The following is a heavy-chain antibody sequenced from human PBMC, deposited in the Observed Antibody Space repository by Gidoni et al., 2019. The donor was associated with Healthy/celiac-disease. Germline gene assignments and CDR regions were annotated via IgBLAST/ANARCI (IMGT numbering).Heavy chain of an antibody. CDR2: ISAYSGNT. V-gene: IGHV1-18*01. D-gene: IGHD6-19*01. CDR3: AIDSVCTSRIAVADPFDY. J-gene: IGHJ4*02. Sequence: GESPGQGLEWMGWISAYSGNTNYAPKLQGRVTMTTDTSTSTAYMGRRSLRSDDTAVYYCAIDSVCTSRIAVADPFDYLGQGTLVTVSS.